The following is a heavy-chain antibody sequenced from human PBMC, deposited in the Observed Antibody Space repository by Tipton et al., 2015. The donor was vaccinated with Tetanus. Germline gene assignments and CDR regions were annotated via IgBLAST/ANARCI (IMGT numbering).Heavy chain of an antibody. Sequence: TLSLTCGVFGDYLSDYYWTWVRQPPGKGLEWIGEIQRGGSTNYNPSLKSRVSMSLDTSKNQISLRLTSVTAADTAVYYCARPSTTVTPRAFDVWGQGTMVTVSS. CDR3: ARPSTTVTPRAFDV. CDR1: GDYLSDYY. D-gene: IGHD4-17*01. V-gene: IGHV4-34*01. J-gene: IGHJ3*01. CDR2: IQRGGST.